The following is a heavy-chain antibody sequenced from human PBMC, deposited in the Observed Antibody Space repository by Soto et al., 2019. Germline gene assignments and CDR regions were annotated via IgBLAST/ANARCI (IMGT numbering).Heavy chain of an antibody. CDR2: IYYSGST. CDR3: ARRPIAARPAGWFAP. CDR1: GGSISSSSYY. D-gene: IGHD6-6*01. V-gene: IGHV4-39*01. Sequence: QLQLQESGPGLVKPSETLSLTCTVSGGSISSSSYYWGWIRQPPGKGLEWIGSIYYSGSTYYNPSLKSRVTISLDTSKNQFSLKLSSVTAADTAVYYCARRPIAARPAGWFAPWGQGTLVTVSS. J-gene: IGHJ5*02.